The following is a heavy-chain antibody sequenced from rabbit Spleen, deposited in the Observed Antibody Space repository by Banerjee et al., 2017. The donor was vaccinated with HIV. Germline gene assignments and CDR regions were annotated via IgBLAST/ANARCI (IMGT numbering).Heavy chain of an antibody. CDR1: GFSFSSDYY. CDR2: IYAGSSSST. CDR3: ARGSATMTMVITGFFLAL. V-gene: IGHV1S40*01. J-gene: IGHJ3*01. D-gene: IGHD2-1*01. Sequence: QSLEESGGDLVKPGASLTLTCTASGFSFSSDYYMCWGRQAPGKGLESIACIYAGSSSSTYYASWARGRFTISKTSSTTVTLQMTSLTAADTATYFCARGSATMTMVITGFFLALWGQGTLVTVS.